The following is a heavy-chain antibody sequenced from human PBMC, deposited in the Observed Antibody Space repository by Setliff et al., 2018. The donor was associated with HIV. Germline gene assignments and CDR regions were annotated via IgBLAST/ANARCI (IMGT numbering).Heavy chain of an antibody. V-gene: IGHV4-34*01. Sequence: SETLSLTCVVYRGSFSDYYWTWIRQPPGKGLEWIGEISPSGSTNYSPSLKSRVTISVDTSENQFSLKLSSVTAADTAVYYCARTPQEVVVVAATRPYYYYYMDVWGKGTTVTVSS. CDR1: RGSFSDYY. CDR3: ARTPQEVVVVAATRPYYYYYMDV. D-gene: IGHD2-15*01. CDR2: ISPSGST. J-gene: IGHJ6*03.